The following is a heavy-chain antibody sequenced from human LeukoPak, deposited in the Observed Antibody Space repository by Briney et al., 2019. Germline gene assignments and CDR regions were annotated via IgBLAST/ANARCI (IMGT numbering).Heavy chain of an antibody. CDR2: IYYSGST. D-gene: IGHD6-19*01. Sequence: SETLSLTCTVSGGSISSYYWSWIRQPPGKGLEWIGYIYYSGSTNYNPSLKSRVTISVDTSKNQFSLKLSSVTAADTAVYYCARWLVPSGYFDYWGQGTLVTVSS. CDR3: ARWLVPSGYFDY. J-gene: IGHJ4*02. CDR1: GGSISSYY. V-gene: IGHV4-59*01.